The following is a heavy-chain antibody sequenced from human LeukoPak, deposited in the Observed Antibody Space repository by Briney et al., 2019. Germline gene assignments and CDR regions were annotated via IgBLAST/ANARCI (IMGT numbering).Heavy chain of an antibody. CDR2: ISSSSSCI. V-gene: IGHV3-21*01. CDR1: GFTFSSYS. Sequence: PGGSLRLSCAASGFTFSSYSMNWVRQAPGKGLEWVSSISSSSSCIYYADSVKGRFTISRDNAKNSLYLQMNSLRAEDTAVYYCARDRGGSYVSWFDPWGQGTLVTVSS. CDR3: ARDRGGSYVSWFDP. D-gene: IGHD3-16*01. J-gene: IGHJ5*02.